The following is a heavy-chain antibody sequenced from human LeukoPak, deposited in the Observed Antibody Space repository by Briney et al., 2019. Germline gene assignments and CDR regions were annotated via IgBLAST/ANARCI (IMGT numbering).Heavy chain of an antibody. V-gene: IGHV3-NL1*01. Sequence: WIRKSPGKGLEWVSAINKGGSYMAYADSVKGRFTISRDNSKNTLYLQMNSLRAEDTAVYYCAKDSSVLLWFGESPEALDYWGQGTLVTVSS. J-gene: IGHJ4*02. CDR3: AKDSSVLLWFGESPEALDY. CDR2: INKGGSYM. D-gene: IGHD3-10*01.